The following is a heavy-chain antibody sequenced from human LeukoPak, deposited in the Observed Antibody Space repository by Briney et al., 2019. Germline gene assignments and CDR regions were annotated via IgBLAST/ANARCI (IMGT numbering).Heavy chain of an antibody. Sequence: ASVKVSCKASGYTFTGYYMHWVRQAPGQGLEWMGWINPNSGGTNYAQKFQGRVTMTRDTSISTAYMELSRLRSDDTAVYYCARVPLTAAAPRSDYFDYWGQGTLVTVSS. CDR1: GYTFTGYY. CDR3: ARVPLTAAAPRSDYFDY. CDR2: INPNSGGT. V-gene: IGHV1-2*02. J-gene: IGHJ4*02. D-gene: IGHD6-13*01.